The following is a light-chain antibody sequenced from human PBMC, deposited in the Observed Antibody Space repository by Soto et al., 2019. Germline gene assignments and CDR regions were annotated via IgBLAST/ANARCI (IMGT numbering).Light chain of an antibody. V-gene: IGKV1-8*01. CDR1: QGISSY. CDR2: AAS. J-gene: IGKJ1*01. Sequence: IRMTQSPSSLSASTGDRVTITCRASQGISSYLAWYQQKPGKAPKLLIYAASTLQSGVPSRFSGSGSGTDFTLTFSCLQSEDFATYYCQQYYSYPRTFGQGTKVEIK. CDR3: QQYYSYPRT.